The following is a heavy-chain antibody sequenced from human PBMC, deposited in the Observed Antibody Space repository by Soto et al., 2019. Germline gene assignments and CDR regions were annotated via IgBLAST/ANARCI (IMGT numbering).Heavy chain of an antibody. CDR3: ARKSSSSSWFDP. J-gene: IGHJ5*02. CDR2: ISGYNGNT. CDR1: GYTFSNYG. V-gene: IGHV1-18*01. Sequence: QVQLVQSGTEVKKPGASVKVSCKASGYTFSNYGVSWVRQAPGQGLEWMGWISGYNGNTNYAQNFQGRVTMTADPSPRTAYMDLRSLRSDDTAVYFCARKSSSSSWFDPWGQGTLVTVSS. D-gene: IGHD6-6*01.